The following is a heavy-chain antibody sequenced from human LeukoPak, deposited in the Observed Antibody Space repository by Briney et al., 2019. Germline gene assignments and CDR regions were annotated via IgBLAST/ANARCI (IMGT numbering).Heavy chain of an antibody. V-gene: IGHV4-31*03. CDR2: IYYSGST. J-gene: IGHJ6*04. D-gene: IGHD3-22*01. CDR1: GGSISSGGYY. Sequence: SETLSLTGTVSGGSISSGGYYWSWIRQHPGKGLEWLAYIYYSGSTYYNPSLKSRVTISVDTSKNQFSLKLSSVTAADTAVYYCARGAGSRYYYDSSGYYPYDVWGKGTTVTVSS. CDR3: ARGAGSRYYYDSSGYYPYDV.